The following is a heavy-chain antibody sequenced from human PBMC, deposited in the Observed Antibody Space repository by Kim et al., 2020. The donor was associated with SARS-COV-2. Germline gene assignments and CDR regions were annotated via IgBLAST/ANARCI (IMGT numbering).Heavy chain of an antibody. Sequence: AQKFQGRVTMTRNTSISTAYMELSSLRSEDTAVYYCARADSGSYFDAFDIWGQGTMVTVSS. V-gene: IGHV1-8*01. J-gene: IGHJ3*02. CDR3: ARADSGSYFDAFDI. D-gene: IGHD1-26*01.